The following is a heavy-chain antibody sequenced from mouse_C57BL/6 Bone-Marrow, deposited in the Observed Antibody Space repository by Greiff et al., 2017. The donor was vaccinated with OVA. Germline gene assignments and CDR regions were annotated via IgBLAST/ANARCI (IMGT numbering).Heavy chain of an antibody. CDR1: GYTFTSYG. CDR3: EGGGESFAY. V-gene: IGHV1-58*01. J-gene: IGHJ3*01. CDR2: IYIGNGYT. Sequence: EVQLQESGAELVRPGSSVKMSCKTSGYTFTSYGINWVKQRPGQGLEWIGYIYIGNGYTVYNEKFKGKATLTSDTSSSTAYMVLSSLTSEDSAIYFCEGGGESFAYWGQGTLVTVSA.